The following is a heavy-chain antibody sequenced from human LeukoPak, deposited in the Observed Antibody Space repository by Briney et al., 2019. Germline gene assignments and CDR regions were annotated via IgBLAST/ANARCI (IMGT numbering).Heavy chain of an antibody. CDR2: IYPGDSDT. D-gene: IGHD3-16*01. CDR1: GYSFTNYW. CDR3: ARHGSSYYEPRYNWFDP. J-gene: IGHJ5*02. Sequence: GESLKISCKGSGYSFTNYWIGWVRQMPGKGLEWMGMIYPGDSDTRYSPSFQGQVTISADKSITTAYLQWSSLKASDTAMYYSARHGSSYYEPRYNWFDPWGQGTLVTVSS. V-gene: IGHV5-51*01.